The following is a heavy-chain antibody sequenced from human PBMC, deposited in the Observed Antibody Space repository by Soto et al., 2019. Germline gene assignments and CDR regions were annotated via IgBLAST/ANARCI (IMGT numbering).Heavy chain of an antibody. CDR2: ISAYNGNT. CDR1: GYTFTTYG. V-gene: IGHV1-18*01. J-gene: IGHJ4*02. Sequence: ASVKVSCKASGYTFTTYGINWVRQAPGQGLEWMGWISAYNGNTNYAQSLQGRVSMTTDTSTSTAYMELRSLRFDDTAVYYCARDYYTTGWSPSEYWGQGTLVTVSS. D-gene: IGHD3-3*01. CDR3: ARDYYTTGWSPSEY.